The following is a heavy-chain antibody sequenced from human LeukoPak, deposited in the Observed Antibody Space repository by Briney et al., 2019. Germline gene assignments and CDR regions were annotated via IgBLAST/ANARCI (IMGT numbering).Heavy chain of an antibody. CDR1: AFTFSNYA. D-gene: IGHD1-14*01. CDR3: AKATGYLL. CDR2: ISNSDSST. J-gene: IGHJ4*02. V-gene: IGHV3-23*01. Sequence: GGSLRLSCAASAFTFSNYAMSWVRQAPGKGLEWVSTISNSDSSTYYADSVKGRFTISRDNSENTLYLQMNSLRAEDTAVYYCAKATGYLLWGQGTLIIVSS.